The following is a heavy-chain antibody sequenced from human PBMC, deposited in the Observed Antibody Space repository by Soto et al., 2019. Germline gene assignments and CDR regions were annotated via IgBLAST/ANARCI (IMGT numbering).Heavy chain of an antibody. Sequence: SETLSLTCTVSGGSISSGGYYWSWIRQHPGKGLEWIGYIYYSGSTYYNPSLKSRVTISVDTSKNQFSLKLSSVTAADTAMYYCARGARRGYYDFWSCYYKRNWFDPWGQGTLVTVSS. CDR1: GGSISSGGYY. CDR3: ARGARRGYYDFWSCYYKRNWFDP. CDR2: IYYSGST. V-gene: IGHV4-31*03. J-gene: IGHJ5*02. D-gene: IGHD3-3*01.